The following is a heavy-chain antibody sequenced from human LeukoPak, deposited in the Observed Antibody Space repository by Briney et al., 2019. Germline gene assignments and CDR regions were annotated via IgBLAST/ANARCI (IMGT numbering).Heavy chain of an antibody. CDR1: GYTFTSYA. J-gene: IGHJ3*02. Sequence: ASVKVSCKASGYTFTSYAMNWVRQAPGQGPEWMGWINTNTGNPAYAQGFTGRIVFSLDTSVSTAYLQISSLKAEDTAVYYCAESSGWYRGDAFDIWGQGTMVTVSS. CDR2: INTNTGNP. V-gene: IGHV7-4-1*02. CDR3: AESSGWYRGDAFDI. D-gene: IGHD6-19*01.